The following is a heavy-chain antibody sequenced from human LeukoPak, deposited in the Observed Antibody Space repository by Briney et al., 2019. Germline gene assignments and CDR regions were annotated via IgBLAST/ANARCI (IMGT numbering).Heavy chain of an antibody. CDR3: ARGKSRIAAAGTRNRPPYYYGMDV. CDR2: INHSGST. J-gene: IGHJ6*02. Sequence: SETLSLTCAVSGGSISSSNWWSWIRQPPGKGLEWIGEINHSGSTNYNPSLKSRVTISVDTSKNQFSLKLSSVTAADTAVYYCARGKSRIAAAGTRNRPPYYYGMDVWGQGTTVTVSS. V-gene: IGHV4-4*02. D-gene: IGHD6-13*01. CDR1: GGSISSSNW.